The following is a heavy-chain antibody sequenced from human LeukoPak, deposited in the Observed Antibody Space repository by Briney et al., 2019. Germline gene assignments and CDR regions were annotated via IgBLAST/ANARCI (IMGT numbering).Heavy chain of an antibody. J-gene: IGHJ4*02. CDR2: ISYGGSNK. Sequence: GGSLRLSCAASGFTFSSYGMHWVRQAPGKGLEWVAVISYGGSNKYYADSVKGRFTISRDNSKNTLYLQMNSLRAEDTAVYYCAKGGYYFDYWGQGTLVTVSS. CDR3: AKGGYYFDY. CDR1: GFTFSSYG. V-gene: IGHV3-30*18.